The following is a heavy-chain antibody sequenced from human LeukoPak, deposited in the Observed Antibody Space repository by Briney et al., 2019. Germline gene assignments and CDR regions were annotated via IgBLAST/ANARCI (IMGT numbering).Heavy chain of an antibody. CDR1: GFTFSSYS. D-gene: IGHD2-2*01. CDR3: ARVVYRGTIVVVPAAMRDAFHI. J-gene: IGHJ3*02. Sequence: GGSLRLSCAASGFTFSSYSMNWVRQAPGKGLEWVSSISSSSSYIYYAYSVKGRFTISRDNAKNSLYLQMNSLRAEDTAVYYCARVVYRGTIVVVPAAMRDAFHIWGQGTMVTVSA. CDR2: ISSSSSYI. V-gene: IGHV3-21*01.